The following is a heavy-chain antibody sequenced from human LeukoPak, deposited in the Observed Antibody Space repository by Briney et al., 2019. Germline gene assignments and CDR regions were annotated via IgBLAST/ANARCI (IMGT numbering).Heavy chain of an antibody. Sequence: GGSLRLSCAASGFTFSNAWMSWVRQAPGKGLEWVGRIKSKTDGGTTDYAAHVKGRFTISRDDSKNTLYLQMNSLKTEDTAVYYCTTGGQWLEPVYDYYFYMDVWGKGTTVTVSS. V-gene: IGHV3-15*01. CDR3: TTGGQWLEPVYDYYFYMDV. CDR1: GFTFSNAW. J-gene: IGHJ6*03. CDR2: IKSKTDGGTT. D-gene: IGHD6-19*01.